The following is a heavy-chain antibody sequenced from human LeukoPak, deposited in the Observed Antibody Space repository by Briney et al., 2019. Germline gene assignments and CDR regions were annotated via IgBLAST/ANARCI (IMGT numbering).Heavy chain of an antibody. CDR2: VSYSGST. Sequence: SETLSLTCNVSGGSISSSGYYWAWIRQPPGKGLEWIGSVSYSGSTYYSPSLKGRVTISLDTSKNQFSLKLSSVTAADTAVYYCARDNVVDATSGIDYWGQGTLVTVSS. V-gene: IGHV4-39*07. D-gene: IGHD2-15*01. CDR1: GGSISSSGYY. CDR3: ARDNVVDATSGIDY. J-gene: IGHJ4*02.